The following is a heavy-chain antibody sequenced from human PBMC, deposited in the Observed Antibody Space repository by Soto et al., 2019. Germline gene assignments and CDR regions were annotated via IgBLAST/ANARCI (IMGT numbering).Heavy chain of an antibody. CDR1: GFTFSSYA. Sequence: PGGSLRLSCVASGFTFSSYAMSWVRQAPGKGLEWVSAVSGGGDTYYADSVKGRFTISRDNSKNMLYLQMNSLRADDTAVFYCAKGADLFDYWGQGTLVTVSS. J-gene: IGHJ4*02. CDR2: VSGGGDT. CDR3: AKGADLFDY. V-gene: IGHV3-23*01.